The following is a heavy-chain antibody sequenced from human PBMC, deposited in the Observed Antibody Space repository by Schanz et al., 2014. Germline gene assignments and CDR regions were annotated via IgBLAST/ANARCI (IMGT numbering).Heavy chain of an antibody. CDR3: AKDIAPLAARPGYGMDV. CDR2: ISAYNGNM. Sequence: QVQLVQSGAEVKKPGASVKVSCKTSGYSFNLFGVSWVRQAPGQGLEWMGWISAYNGNMNYAPKFQGRVTMTTDTSMSPAYMELRNLRSDDTAVYCCAKDIAPLAARPGYGMDVWGQGTTVTVSS. V-gene: IGHV1-18*04. J-gene: IGHJ6*02. CDR1: GYSFNLFG. D-gene: IGHD6-13*01.